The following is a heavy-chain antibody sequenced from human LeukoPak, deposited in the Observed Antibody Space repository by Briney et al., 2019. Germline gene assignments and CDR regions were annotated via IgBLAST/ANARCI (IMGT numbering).Heavy chain of an antibody. J-gene: IGHJ5*02. D-gene: IGHD6-13*01. Sequence: PSETLSLTCTVSGGSISSYYWSRIRQPPGNGLEWIGYIYYSGNTYYNPSLKSRVTISVDKSKNQFSLKLSSVTAADTAVYYCARTLLGSSSWYGSGGWFDPWGQGTLVTVSS. CDR1: GGSISSYY. CDR2: IYYSGNT. V-gene: IGHV4-59*12. CDR3: ARTLLGSSSWYGSGGWFDP.